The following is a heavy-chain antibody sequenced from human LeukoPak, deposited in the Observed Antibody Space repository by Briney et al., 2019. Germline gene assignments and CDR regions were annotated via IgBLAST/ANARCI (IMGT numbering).Heavy chain of an antibody. CDR3: ARDLDSTSSY. Sequence: GRSLRLSCTASGFTFSNYGLLWVRQAAGKGLEWMAIIWYDGSKKYYGDSVKGRFTISEDDSKNTLFLQMNSLRAEDTAVYYCARDLDSTSSYWGQGTLVTVSS. V-gene: IGHV3-33*01. CDR2: IWYDGSKK. J-gene: IGHJ4*02. D-gene: IGHD5-18*01. CDR1: GFTFSNYG.